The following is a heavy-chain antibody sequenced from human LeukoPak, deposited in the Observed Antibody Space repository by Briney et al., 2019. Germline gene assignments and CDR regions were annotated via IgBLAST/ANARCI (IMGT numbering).Heavy chain of an antibody. Sequence: GGSLRLSCAASGFTFSDYYMSWIRQAPGKGLEWVSYISSSGSTIYYADSVKGRFTISRDNAKNSLYLQMNSLRAEDTAVYYCATQVRTTVVTPVDYWGQGTLVTVSS. CDR3: ATQVRTTVVTPVDY. CDR2: ISSSGSTI. J-gene: IGHJ4*02. CDR1: GFTFSDYY. D-gene: IGHD4-23*01. V-gene: IGHV3-11*04.